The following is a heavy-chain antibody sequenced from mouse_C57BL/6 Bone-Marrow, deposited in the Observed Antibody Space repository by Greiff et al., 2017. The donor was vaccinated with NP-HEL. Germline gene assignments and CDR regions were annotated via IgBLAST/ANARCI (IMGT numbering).Heavy chain of an antibody. CDR3: ARDRAYDGYPYYFDY. CDR2: INYDGSST. CDR1: GFTFSDYY. V-gene: IGHV5-16*01. Sequence: EVKVVESEGGLVQPGSSMKLSCTASGFTFSDYYMAWVRQVPEKGLEWVANINYDGSSTYYLDSLKSRFIISRDNAKNILYLQMSSLKSEDTATYYCARDRAYDGYPYYFDYWGQGTTLTVSS. J-gene: IGHJ2*01. D-gene: IGHD2-3*01.